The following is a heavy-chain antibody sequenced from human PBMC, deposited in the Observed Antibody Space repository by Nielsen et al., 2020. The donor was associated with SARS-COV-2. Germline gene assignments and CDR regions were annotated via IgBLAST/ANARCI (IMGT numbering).Heavy chain of an antibody. Sequence: GESLKISCAASGFAFSDFYMNWVRQAPGKGLEWLSYISSGSSTMYYADSVKGRFTISRDNAKNSLYLRMNSLRAEDTAIYYCARDREPGYNAVDYWGQGTLVTVSS. CDR3: ARDREPGYNAVDY. CDR2: ISSGSSTM. CDR1: GFAFSDFY. V-gene: IGHV3-48*01. J-gene: IGHJ4*02. D-gene: IGHD1-14*01.